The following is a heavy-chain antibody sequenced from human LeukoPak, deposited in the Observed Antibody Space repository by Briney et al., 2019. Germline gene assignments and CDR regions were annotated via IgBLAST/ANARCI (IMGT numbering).Heavy chain of an antibody. V-gene: IGHV4-39*07. Sequence: SETLSLTCTVSGGSISSSSYYWGWIRQPPGKGLEWIGSIYYSGSTYYNPSLKSRVTISVDTSKNQFSLKLSSVTAADTAVYYCARDRVADYYYYYMDVWGKGTTVTISS. CDR3: ARDRVADYYYYYMDV. D-gene: IGHD5-12*01. J-gene: IGHJ6*03. CDR2: IYYSGST. CDR1: GGSISSSSYY.